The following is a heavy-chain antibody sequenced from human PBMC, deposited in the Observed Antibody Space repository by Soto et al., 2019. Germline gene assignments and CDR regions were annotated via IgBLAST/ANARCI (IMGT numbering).Heavy chain of an antibody. Sequence: GESLKISCKGSGYSFTSYWIGWVRQMPGKGLEWMGIIYPGDSDTRYSPSFQGQVTISADKSISTAYLQWSSLKASDTAMYYCARSKYSSSPSRTYYYGMDVWGQGTTVTVSS. V-gene: IGHV5-51*01. J-gene: IGHJ6*02. CDR3: ARSKYSSSPSRTYYYGMDV. CDR1: GYSFTSYW. D-gene: IGHD6-6*01. CDR2: IYPGDSDT.